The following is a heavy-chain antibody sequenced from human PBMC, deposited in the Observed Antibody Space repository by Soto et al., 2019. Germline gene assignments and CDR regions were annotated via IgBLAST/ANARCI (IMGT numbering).Heavy chain of an antibody. Sequence: QVQLVGSGGGVVKPGRSLRLSCVGSGFTFASHALRWVRQAPGKGLEWVAVISKDGSYRNYADSVTGRFTISRDNSENTLHLQMSSLRDDDTAVYYCARESSARYQPTDHWGQGTLVTVSS. CDR3: ARESSARYQPTDH. CDR2: ISKDGSYR. J-gene: IGHJ4*02. V-gene: IGHV3-30-3*01. CDR1: GFTFASHA. D-gene: IGHD3-22*01.